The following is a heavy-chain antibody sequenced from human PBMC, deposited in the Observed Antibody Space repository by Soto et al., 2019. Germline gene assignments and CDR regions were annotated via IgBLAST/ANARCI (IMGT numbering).Heavy chain of an antibody. J-gene: IGHJ6*02. CDR2: INPSGGST. D-gene: IGHD6-13*01. CDR1: GYTFTSYY. CDR3: ARLAAAGTKTYYYYGMDV. Sequence: AASVKVSCKASGYTFTSYYMHWVRQAPGQGLEWMGIINPSGGSTSYAQKFQGRVTMTRDTSTSTVYMELSSLRSEDTAVYYCARLAAAGTKTYYYYGMDVWGQGTTVTVSS. V-gene: IGHV1-46*01.